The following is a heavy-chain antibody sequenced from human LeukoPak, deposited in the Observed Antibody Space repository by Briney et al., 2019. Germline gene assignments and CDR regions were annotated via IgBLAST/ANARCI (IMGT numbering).Heavy chain of an antibody. CDR3: ARGVGYGSGSYYSS. J-gene: IGHJ4*02. CDR1: GYTFTGYY. D-gene: IGHD3-10*01. CDR2: INPNSGGT. V-gene: IGHV1-2*02. Sequence: ASVKVSCKASGYTFTGYYMHWVRQAPGQGREWMGWINPNSGGTNYAQKFQGRVTMTRDTSISTAYMELSRLRSDDTAVYYCARGVGYGSGSYYSSWGQGTLVTVSS.